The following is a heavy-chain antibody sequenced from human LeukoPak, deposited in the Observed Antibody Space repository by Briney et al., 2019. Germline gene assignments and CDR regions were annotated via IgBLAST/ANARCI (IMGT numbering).Heavy chain of an antibody. D-gene: IGHD3-3*01. J-gene: IGHJ6*02. V-gene: IGHV3-21*01. CDR3: ARGGYYDFWSGPAQKYGMDV. CDR2: ISSSSYI. Sequence: GGSLRLSCAASGFTFSSYSMNWVRPAPGKGLEWVSSISSSSYIYYADSVKGRFTISRDNAKNSLYLQMNSLRAEDTAVYYCARGGYYDFWSGPAQKYGMDVWGQGTTVTVSS. CDR1: GFTFSSYS.